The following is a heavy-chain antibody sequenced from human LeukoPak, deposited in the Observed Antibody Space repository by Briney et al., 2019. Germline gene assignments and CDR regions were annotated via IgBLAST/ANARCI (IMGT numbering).Heavy chain of an antibody. Sequence: GGSLRLSCAASGFTFSSYAMSWVRQAPGKGLEWVSAISGSGGSTYYADSVKGRFTISRDNSKNTLYLQMNSLRAEDTAVYYCAKASHSSGCSSLYYYYGMDVWGQGTTVTVSS. CDR2: ISGSGGST. D-gene: IGHD6-19*01. J-gene: IGHJ6*02. CDR3: AKASHSSGCSSLYYYYGMDV. V-gene: IGHV3-23*01. CDR1: GFTFSSYA.